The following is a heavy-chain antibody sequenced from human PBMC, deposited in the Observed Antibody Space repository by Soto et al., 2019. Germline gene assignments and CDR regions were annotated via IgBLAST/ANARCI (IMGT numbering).Heavy chain of an antibody. D-gene: IGHD3-3*01. CDR2: IYYSGST. V-gene: IGHV4-31*03. J-gene: IGHJ6*02. Sequence: PSETLSLTCTVSGGSISSGGYYWSWIRQHPGKGLEWIGYIYYSGSTYYNPSLKSRVTISVDTSKNQFSLKLSSVTAADTAVYYCARGKNYDFWSGYFVRPGDYYGMDVWGQGTTVTVSS. CDR1: GGSISSGGYY. CDR3: ARGKNYDFWSGYFVRPGDYYGMDV.